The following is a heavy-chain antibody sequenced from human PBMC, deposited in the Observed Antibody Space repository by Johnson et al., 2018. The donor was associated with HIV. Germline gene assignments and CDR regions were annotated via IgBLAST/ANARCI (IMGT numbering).Heavy chain of an antibody. J-gene: IGHJ3*02. V-gene: IGHV3-74*01. CDR1: GFTLSSYW. D-gene: IGHD3-16*02. CDR2: INSDGSSS. Sequence: VQLVESGGGLVQPGGSLRLSCAASGFTLSSYWMHWVRQVPGKGPVWVSRINSDGSSSAYADSVKGRFTISSDGPKNTLYLQMHSLRAEDTAVYYCAREARGLWRLRLGELSFLPNLHAFDIWGQGTMVTVSS. CDR3: AREARGLWRLRLGELSFLPNLHAFDI.